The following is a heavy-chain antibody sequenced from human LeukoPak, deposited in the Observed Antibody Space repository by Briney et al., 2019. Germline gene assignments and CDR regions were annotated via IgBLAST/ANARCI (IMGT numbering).Heavy chain of an antibody. CDR3: AKVMEPQYSSYAFDI. Sequence: LSLTCTVSGYSISSGYYWGWIRQPPGKGLEWVAVIWYGGSNKYYADSVKGRFTISRDNSKNTLYLQMNSLRAEDTAVYYCAKVMEPQYSSYAFDIWAQGKMVTVFS. CDR2: IWYGGSNK. D-gene: IGHD6-19*01. J-gene: IGHJ3*02. V-gene: IGHV3-30*18. CDR1: GYSISSGYY.